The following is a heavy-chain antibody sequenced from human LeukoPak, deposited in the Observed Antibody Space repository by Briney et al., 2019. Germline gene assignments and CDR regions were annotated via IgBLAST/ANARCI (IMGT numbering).Heavy chain of an antibody. D-gene: IGHD1-14*01. V-gene: IGHV4-59*08. CDR1: GGSISPYY. J-gene: IGHJ5*02. Sequence: SETLSLTCTVSGGSISPYYWSWIRQPPGKGLEWIGYIYYSGSTNYNPSLKSRVTMSVDTSKNQFSLRLNSVTATDTAVYYCARLNKPGWFDPWGQGTLVTVSS. CDR3: ARLNKPGWFDP. CDR2: IYYSGST.